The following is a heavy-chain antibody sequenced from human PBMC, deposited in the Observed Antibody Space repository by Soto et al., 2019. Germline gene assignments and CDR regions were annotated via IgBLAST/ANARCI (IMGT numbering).Heavy chain of an antibody. Sequence: QVQLVESGGGVVQPGRSLRLSCAASGFTFSSYGMHWVRQAPGKGLEWVAVIWYDGSNKYYADSVKGRFTISRDNSKNTLYLQMNSLRAEDTAVYYCARDLGYNWNYYGMDVWGQGTTVTVSS. CDR2: IWYDGSNK. J-gene: IGHJ6*02. CDR1: GFTFSSYG. D-gene: IGHD1-20*01. V-gene: IGHV3-33*01. CDR3: ARDLGYNWNYYGMDV.